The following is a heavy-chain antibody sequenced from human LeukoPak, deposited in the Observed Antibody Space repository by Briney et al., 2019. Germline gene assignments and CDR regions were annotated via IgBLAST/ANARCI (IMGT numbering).Heavy chain of an antibody. CDR2: IRYDGSNK. D-gene: IGHD2-2*01. V-gene: IGHV3-30*02. CDR1: GFTFSSYG. Sequence: PGGSLRLPCAASGFTFSSYGMHWVRQAPGKGLEWVAFIRYDGSNKYYADFVKGRFTISRDNSKKTLYLQINSLRAEDTAVYYCAKASDIVVVPAALFDYWGQGTLVTVSS. CDR3: AKASDIVVVPAALFDY. J-gene: IGHJ4*02.